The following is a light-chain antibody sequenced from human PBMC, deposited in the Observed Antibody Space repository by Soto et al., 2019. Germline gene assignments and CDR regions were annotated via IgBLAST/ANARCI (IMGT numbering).Light chain of an antibody. Sequence: DIQMTQSPSSLSASVGDRVTITCRASQSISSYLNWYQQKPGKAPKLLMYAASSLQSGVPSRFSGSGSGTDCILPISSLEPEDFATYYWQQGYSTPLTFGRGTRLEIK. CDR2: AAS. J-gene: IGKJ5*01. CDR3: QQGYSTPLT. CDR1: QSISSY. V-gene: IGKV1-39*01.